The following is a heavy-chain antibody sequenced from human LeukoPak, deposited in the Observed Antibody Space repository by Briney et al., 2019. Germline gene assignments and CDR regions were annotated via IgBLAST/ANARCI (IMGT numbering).Heavy chain of an antibody. J-gene: IGHJ6*02. V-gene: IGHV3-74*01. Sequence: PGGSLRLSCAASGFTFSNYWMHWVRQAPGKGLVWVSRIKGDGSHTIYADSVKGRFTISRDNAKNTLYLQMNSLRAEDTAVYYCASLGYCSSTSCPDYYYGMDVWGQGTTVTVSS. CDR2: IKGDGSHT. CDR1: GFTFSNYW. D-gene: IGHD2-2*01. CDR3: ASLGYCSSTSCPDYYYGMDV.